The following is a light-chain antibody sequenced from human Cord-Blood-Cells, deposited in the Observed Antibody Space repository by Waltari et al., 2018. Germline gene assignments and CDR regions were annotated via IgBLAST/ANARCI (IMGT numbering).Light chain of an antibody. V-gene: IGLV3-19*01. CDR2: GKN. CDR3: NSRDSSGNHLVV. Sequence: SSELTQDPAVSVALGQTVRITCQGDSLRSYYASWYQQKPGQAPVLVIYGKNNRPSGIPDRFSGSGSGNTASLTITGAQAEDEADYYCNSRDSSGNHLVVFGGGTKLTVL. J-gene: IGLJ2*01. CDR1: SLRSYY.